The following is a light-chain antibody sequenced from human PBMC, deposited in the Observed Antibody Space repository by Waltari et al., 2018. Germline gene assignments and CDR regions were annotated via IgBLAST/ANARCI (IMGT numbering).Light chain of an antibody. CDR1: QSISSY. J-gene: IGKJ2*03. Sequence: DIQMTQSPSSLSASVGDRVTITCRASQSISSYLNWYQQKPGKAPKVLIYAASSLQSGVPSRFSGSGSGTDFTLTISSLQPEDFATYYCQQSYSTLYSFGQGTKLEIE. CDR2: AAS. CDR3: QQSYSTLYS. V-gene: IGKV1-39*01.